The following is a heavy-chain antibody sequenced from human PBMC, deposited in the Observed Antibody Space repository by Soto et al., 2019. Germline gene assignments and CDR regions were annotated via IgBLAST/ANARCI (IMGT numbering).Heavy chain of an antibody. CDR2: IYYSGST. D-gene: IGHD3-22*01. CDR1: GGSISSSSYY. CDR3: AGLPRGVVITFDY. V-gene: IGHV4-39*01. Sequence: QLQLQESGPGLVKPSETLSLTCTVSGGSISSSSYYWGWIRQPPGKGLEWIGSIYYSGSTYYNPSNKSPFTIPGDTSKNQFSLKLGSVTAADTAVYYCAGLPRGVVITFDYWGQGTLVTVSS. J-gene: IGHJ4*02.